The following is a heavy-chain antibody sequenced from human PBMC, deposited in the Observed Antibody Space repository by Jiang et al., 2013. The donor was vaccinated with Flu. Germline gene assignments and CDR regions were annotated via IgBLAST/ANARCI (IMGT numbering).Heavy chain of an antibody. CDR1: GGSISTYY. CDR3: ARGSRLEIDY. Sequence: KPSETLSLTCTVSGGSISTYYWSWIRQPPGKGLEWIGYIYYSGSTNYNPSLKSRVTISVDTSKNQFSLKLSSVTAADTAVYYCARGSRLEIDYWGQGTLVTVSS. D-gene: IGHD5-24*01. V-gene: IGHV4-59*01. CDR2: IYYSGST. J-gene: IGHJ4*02.